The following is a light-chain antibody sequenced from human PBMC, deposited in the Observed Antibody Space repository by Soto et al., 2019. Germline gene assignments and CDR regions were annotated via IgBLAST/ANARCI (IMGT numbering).Light chain of an antibody. J-gene: IGKJ5*01. CDR2: GAS. V-gene: IGKV3-15*01. Sequence: IVMTQSPATLSVSPGERVTLSCRASQSVGSDLAWYQHKPGQAPRLLVYGASTRATGVPVTFSGFGSGTEFTLTISSLQSEDSAIYYWQQYKSLITCGQGTRLEIK. CDR3: QQYKSLIT. CDR1: QSVGSD.